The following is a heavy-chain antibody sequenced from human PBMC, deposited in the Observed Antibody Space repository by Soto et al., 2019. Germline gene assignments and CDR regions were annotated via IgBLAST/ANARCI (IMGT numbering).Heavy chain of an antibody. J-gene: IGHJ4*02. CDR2: IIPILGIA. CDR1: GGTFSSYT. V-gene: IGHV1-69*02. Sequence: QVQLVQSGAEVKKPGSSVKVSCKASGGTFSSYTISWVRQAPGQGLEWMGRIIPILGIANYAQKFQGRVTITANKSTSTAYMELSSLRSEDTAVYYCARTTMIGPLDYWGQGTLVTVSS. CDR3: ARTTMIGPLDY. D-gene: IGHD3-22*01.